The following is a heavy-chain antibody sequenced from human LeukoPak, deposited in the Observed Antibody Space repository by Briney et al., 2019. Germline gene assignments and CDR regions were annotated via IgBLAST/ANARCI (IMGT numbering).Heavy chain of an antibody. D-gene: IGHD4-23*01. CDR3: ARVLGNSEDY. Sequence: KVGESLKISCKGSGYSFTSYWISWVRQMPGKGLEWMGTIDPSDSYTNYSPSFQGHVTISADKSISTAYLQWSSLKASDTAMYYCARVLGNSEDYWGQGTLVTVSS. CDR1: GYSFTSYW. CDR2: IDPSDSYT. J-gene: IGHJ4*02. V-gene: IGHV5-10-1*01.